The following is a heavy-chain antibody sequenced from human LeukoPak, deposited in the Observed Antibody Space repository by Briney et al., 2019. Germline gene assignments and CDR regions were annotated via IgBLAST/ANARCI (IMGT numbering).Heavy chain of an antibody. Sequence: SETLSLTCAVSGGSISSYYWSWIRQPAGKGLEWIGRIYTSGSTNYNPSLKSRVTMSVDTSKNQFSLKLSSVTAADTAVYYCARANIVGATAGFDYWGQGTLVTVSS. D-gene: IGHD1-26*01. CDR1: GGSISSYY. CDR3: ARANIVGATAGFDY. J-gene: IGHJ4*02. V-gene: IGHV4-4*07. CDR2: IYTSGST.